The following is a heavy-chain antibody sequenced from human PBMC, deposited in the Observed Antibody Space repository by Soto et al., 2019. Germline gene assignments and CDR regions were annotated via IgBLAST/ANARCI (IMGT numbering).Heavy chain of an antibody. V-gene: IGHV3-74*01. CDR3: VDGLSGWPY. Sequence: GRSLRLSCAASVFTFSTHWMHWVCQAPGKGLVWVSRINSDGTSTYYADSVRGRFTISRDNAKNTLYLEMNSLRAEDTDVYYCVDGLSGWPYWGQGAVVTVSS. J-gene: IGHJ4*02. CDR1: VFTFSTHW. D-gene: IGHD6-19*01. CDR2: INSDGTST.